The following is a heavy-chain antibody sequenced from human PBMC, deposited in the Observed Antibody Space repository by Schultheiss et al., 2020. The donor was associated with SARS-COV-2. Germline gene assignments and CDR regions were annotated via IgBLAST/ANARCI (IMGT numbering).Heavy chain of an antibody. Sequence: SETLSLTCAVYGGSFSGYYWSWIRQPPGKGLEWIGEINHSGSTNYNPSLKSRVTISVDTSKNQFSLKLSSVTAADTAVYYCARVGGSYIRIRNDAFDIWGQGTMVTVSS. CDR3: ARVGGSYIRIRNDAFDI. D-gene: IGHD1-26*01. V-gene: IGHV4-34*01. CDR1: GGSFSGYY. CDR2: INHSGST. J-gene: IGHJ3*02.